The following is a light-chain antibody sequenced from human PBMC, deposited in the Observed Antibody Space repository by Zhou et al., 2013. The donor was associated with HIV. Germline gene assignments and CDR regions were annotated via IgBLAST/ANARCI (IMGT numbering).Light chain of an antibody. Sequence: DIVLTQSPGTLSLSPGERATLSCRASQSVSNYLAWYQQKPGQAPRLPIYDAVNRATGIPGRFSGSGSGTDFTLTISSLDPEDFAVYYCQQRISWPITFGQGTRLEIK. CDR3: QQRISWPIT. J-gene: IGKJ5*01. CDR2: DAV. V-gene: IGKV3-11*01. CDR1: QSVSNY.